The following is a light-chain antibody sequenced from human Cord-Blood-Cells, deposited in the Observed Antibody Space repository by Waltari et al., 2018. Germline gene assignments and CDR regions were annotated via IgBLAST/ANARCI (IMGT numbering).Light chain of an antibody. CDR2: EGS. CDR3: CSYAGSRRV. V-gene: IGLV2-23*01. Sequence: QSALTQPASVSGSPGQSITISCTGTSSDVGRYNLVSWYQQHPGKAPKLMIYEGSKRPSGFSNRFSGSKSGNTASLTISGLQADDEADYYCCSYAGSRRVFGGGTKLTVL. CDR1: SSDVGRYNL. J-gene: IGLJ3*02.